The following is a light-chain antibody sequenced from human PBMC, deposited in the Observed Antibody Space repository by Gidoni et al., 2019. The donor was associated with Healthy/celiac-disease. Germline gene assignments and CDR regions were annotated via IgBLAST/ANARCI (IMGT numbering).Light chain of an antibody. V-gene: IGLV3-25*03. J-gene: IGLJ3*02. CDR3: QSADSSGTYWV. Sequence: SYELTQPPSVAVSPGQPARTTCSGEALPKQYAYWYQQKPGQAPVLVIYKDSERPSGIPERFSGSSSGTTFTLTISGVQAEDEADYYCQSADSSGTYWVFGGGTKLTVL. CDR1: ALPKQY. CDR2: KDS.